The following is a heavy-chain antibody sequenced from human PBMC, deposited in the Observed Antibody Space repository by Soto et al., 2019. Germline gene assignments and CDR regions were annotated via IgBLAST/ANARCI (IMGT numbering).Heavy chain of an antibody. J-gene: IGHJ5*02. CDR3: ARVYYDFWSGYQRTNNWFDP. V-gene: IGHV1-18*04. CDR2: ISAYNGNT. CDR1: GYTFTSYG. Sequence: QVQLVQSGAEVKKPGASVKVSCKASGYTFTSYGISWVRQAPGQGLEWMGWISAYNGNTNYAQKLRGRVTMTTDTSTSTAYMELRSLRSDDTAVYYCARVYYDFWSGYQRTNNWFDPWGQGTLVTVSS. D-gene: IGHD3-3*01.